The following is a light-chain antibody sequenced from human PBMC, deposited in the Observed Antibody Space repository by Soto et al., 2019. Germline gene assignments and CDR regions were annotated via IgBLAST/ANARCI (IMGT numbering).Light chain of an antibody. Sequence: DIQLTQSPSFLSASVGDRVTITCRASQGISSYLAWYQQKPGKAPKLLIYAASTLQSGVPSRFSGSGSGTEFTLPISSLQPEDFATYYCQQLNSYLGFTFGPGTKVDIK. CDR1: QGISSY. V-gene: IGKV1-9*01. CDR2: AAS. J-gene: IGKJ3*01. CDR3: QQLNSYLGFT.